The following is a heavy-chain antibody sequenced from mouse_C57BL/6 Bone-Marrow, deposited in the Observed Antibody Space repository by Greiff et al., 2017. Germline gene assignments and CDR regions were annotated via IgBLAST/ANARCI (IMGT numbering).Heavy chain of an antibody. V-gene: IGHV3-8*01. Sequence: EVKVVESGPGLAKPSQTLSLTCSVTGYSITSDYWNWIRKFPGNKLEYMGYISYSGSTYYNPSLKSRISITRDTSKNQYYLQLNSVTTEDTATYYCARSWTAQATPYYAMDYWGQGTSVTVSS. J-gene: IGHJ4*01. CDR3: ARSWTAQATPYYAMDY. CDR2: ISYSGST. CDR1: GYSITSDY. D-gene: IGHD3-2*02.